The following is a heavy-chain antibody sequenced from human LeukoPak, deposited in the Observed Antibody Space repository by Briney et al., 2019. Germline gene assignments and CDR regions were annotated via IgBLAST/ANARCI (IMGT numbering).Heavy chain of an antibody. CDR1: GDPMRRFY. V-gene: IGHV4-59*08. CDR2: IYYSGST. CDR3: ARQLYSGSGSHFGY. D-gene: IGHD1-26*01. Sequence: SETQSLMCTVSGDPMRRFYGSWIRQPPGKGLEWIGYIYYSGSTNYNPSLKSRVTISNDTSKNQFSLKLSSVTAADTAVYYCARQLYSGSGSHFGYWGQGTLVTVSS. J-gene: IGHJ4*02.